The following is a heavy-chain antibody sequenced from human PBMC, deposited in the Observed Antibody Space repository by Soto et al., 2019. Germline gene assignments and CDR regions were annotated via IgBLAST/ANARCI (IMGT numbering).Heavy chain of an antibody. Sequence: QVQLQESGPGRVKPSETLSLTCSVSGGSISSGSYYWTWIRQPPGKGLEWIGYIYSSGGTSYNPALKSRVTISVDTSKNQFSLKLSSVTAADTAVYYCARDGDGYDHWGQGTLVTVSS. CDR1: GGSISSGSYY. CDR2: IYSSGGT. V-gene: IGHV4-61*01. D-gene: IGHD5-12*01. J-gene: IGHJ1*01. CDR3: ARDGDGYDH.